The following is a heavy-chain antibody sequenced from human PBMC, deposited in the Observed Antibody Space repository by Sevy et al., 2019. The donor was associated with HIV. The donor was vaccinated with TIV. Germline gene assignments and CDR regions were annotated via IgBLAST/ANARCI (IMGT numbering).Heavy chain of an antibody. J-gene: IGHJ6*02. D-gene: IGHD1-26*01. V-gene: IGHV3-30*18. CDR1: GFTFSSYG. CDR3: AKALGMGVGATRGFYYYYGMDV. Sequence: GGSLRLSCAASGFTFSSYGMHWVRQAPGKGLEWVAVISYDGSNKYYADSVKGRFTISRDNSKNTLYLQMNSLRAEDTAVYYCAKALGMGVGATRGFYYYYGMDVWGQGITVTVSS. CDR2: ISYDGSNK.